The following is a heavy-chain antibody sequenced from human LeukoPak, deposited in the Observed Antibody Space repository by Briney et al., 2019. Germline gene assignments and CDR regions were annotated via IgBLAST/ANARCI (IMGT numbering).Heavy chain of an antibody. V-gene: IGHV1-69*13. Sequence: SVKLSCKASVGTFSSYAISWVRQAPGQGLEWMGGIIPIFGTANYAQKFQGRVTIAADEFTTPAYMELRSLRSDDTAVYYCARGLVLMVYAIDYWGQGTLVTVSS. CDR2: IIPIFGTA. J-gene: IGHJ4*02. D-gene: IGHD2-8*01. CDR1: VGTFSSYA. CDR3: ARGLVLMVYAIDY.